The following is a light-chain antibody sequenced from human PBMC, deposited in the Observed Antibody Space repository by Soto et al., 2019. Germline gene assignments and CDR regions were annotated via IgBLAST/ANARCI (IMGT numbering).Light chain of an antibody. J-gene: IGKJ1*01. CDR2: GAS. Sequence: EIVMTQSPDTLSVSPGERATLSCRASQSVRTNLAWYQHKPGQAPRVLIYGASTRATDIPGRFSGSGSGTEFTLTISSLQSDDFAVYYCQQYSNVPPWTFGQGTKVEIK. CDR1: QSVRTN. CDR3: QQYSNVPPWT. V-gene: IGKV3-15*01.